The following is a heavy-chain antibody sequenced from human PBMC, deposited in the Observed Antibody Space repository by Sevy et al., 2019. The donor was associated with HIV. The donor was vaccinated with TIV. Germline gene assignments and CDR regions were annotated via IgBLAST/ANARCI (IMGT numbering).Heavy chain of an antibody. CDR2: LRSDVYGGTV. D-gene: IGHD6-13*01. CDR1: GFTFGDYC. Sequence: GGSPRLSCTASGFTFGDYCMSWVRQAPGKGLEWVAFLRSDVYGGTVDHAASVRGRFVISRDDPKTIAYLQMNDLKTEDTGVYYCTRWKAAQSIFDYWGQGALVTVSS. J-gene: IGHJ4*02. CDR3: TRWKAAQSIFDY. V-gene: IGHV3-49*04.